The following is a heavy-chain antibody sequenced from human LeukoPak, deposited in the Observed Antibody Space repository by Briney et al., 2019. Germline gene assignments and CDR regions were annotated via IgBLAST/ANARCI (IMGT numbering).Heavy chain of an antibody. CDR3: ARGSYGDYVYFDY. V-gene: IGHV3-64*01. CDR2: ISSNGGST. D-gene: IGHD4-17*01. J-gene: IGHJ4*02. Sequence: GGSLRLSCAASGFTFSSYAMHWVRQAPGKGLEYVSAISSNGGSTYYANSAKGRFTISRDNSKNTLYLQMGSLRAEDMAVYYCARGSYGDYVYFDYWGQGTLVTVSS. CDR1: GFTFSSYA.